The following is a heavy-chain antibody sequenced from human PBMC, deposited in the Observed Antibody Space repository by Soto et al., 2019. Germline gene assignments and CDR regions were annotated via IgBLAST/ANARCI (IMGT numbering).Heavy chain of an antibody. V-gene: IGHV3-23*01. J-gene: IGHJ4*02. CDR3: AKPGYSFFFDY. CDR2: ISADDGST. CDR1: GFSFSSYV. D-gene: IGHD5-18*01. Sequence: EVQLLESGGGLVHSGGSLRLSCTASGFSFSSYVMSWVRQAPGKGLEWVSEISADDGSTYYADSVKGRFTISRDNSKNTVDLQMNSLRADAKAVYYCAKPGYSFFFDYWGQGTLVNVYS.